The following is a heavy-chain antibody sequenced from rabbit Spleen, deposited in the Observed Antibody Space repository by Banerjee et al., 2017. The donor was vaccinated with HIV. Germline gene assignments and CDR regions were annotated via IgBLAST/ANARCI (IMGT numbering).Heavy chain of an antibody. V-gene: IGHV1S40*01. CDR1: GFSLSSYY. CDR3: ARHIDTSSYSYYFYL. J-gene: IGHJ4*01. Sequence: QSLEESGGDLVKPGASLTLTCTASGFSLSSYYMCCVRQAPGKGLEWIGCTYTGSGNIYYASWAKGRFTISKTSSTTVTLQMTSLTAADTATYFCARHIDTSSYSYYFYLWGPGTLVTVS. CDR2: TYTGSGNI. D-gene: IGHD1-1*01.